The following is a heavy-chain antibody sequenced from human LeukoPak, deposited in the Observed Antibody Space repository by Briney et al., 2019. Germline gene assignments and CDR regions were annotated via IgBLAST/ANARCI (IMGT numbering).Heavy chain of an antibody. V-gene: IGHV1-18*01. CDR1: GYTFTSYG. Sequence: ASVKVYCKASGYTFTSYGISWVRQAPGQGLEWMGWISAYNGNTNYAQKLQGRVTMTTDTSTSTAYMELRSLRSDDTAVYYCARDKRQWLAPMRSVDPWGQGTLVTVSS. D-gene: IGHD6-19*01. J-gene: IGHJ5*02. CDR2: ISAYNGNT. CDR3: ARDKRQWLAPMRSVDP.